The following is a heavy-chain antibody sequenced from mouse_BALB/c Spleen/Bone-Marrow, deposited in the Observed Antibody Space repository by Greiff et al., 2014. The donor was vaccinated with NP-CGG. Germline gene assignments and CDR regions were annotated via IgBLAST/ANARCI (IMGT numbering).Heavy chain of an antibody. V-gene: IGHV1-15*01. CDR3: TRSETGPFAY. CDR2: IDPETGGT. D-gene: IGHD4-1*01. J-gene: IGHJ3*01. CDR1: GYTFTDYE. Sequence: VQLQQSGAELVRPGASVTLSCKASGYTFTDYEMRWVKQTPVHGLEWIGAIDPETGGTAYNQKFKGKATPTADKSSSTAYMELRSLTSEDSAVYYCTRSETGPFAYWGQGTLVTVSA.